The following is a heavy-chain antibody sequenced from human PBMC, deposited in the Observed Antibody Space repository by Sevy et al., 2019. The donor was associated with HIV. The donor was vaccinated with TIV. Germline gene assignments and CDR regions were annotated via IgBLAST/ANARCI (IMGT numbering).Heavy chain of an antibody. CDR2: ISSTGSTM. CDR3: VRGSRFTVVVITSFDY. J-gene: IGHJ4*02. V-gene: IGHV3-48*03. D-gene: IGHD3-22*01. Sequence: GGSLRLSCAASGFTFDHYEMNWVRQAPGKGLEWVSYISSTGSTMYYSDSVKGRFTISRDNAKNSVYLQMNSLRADDTAVYYCVRGSRFTVVVITSFDYWGQVTLVTVSS. CDR1: GFTFDHYE.